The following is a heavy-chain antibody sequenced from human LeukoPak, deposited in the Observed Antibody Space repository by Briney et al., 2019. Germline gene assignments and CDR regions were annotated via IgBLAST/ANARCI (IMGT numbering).Heavy chain of an antibody. V-gene: IGHV3-33*08. Sequence: GGSLRLSCAASGFTFSSYWTSWVRQAPGKGLEWVAVIWYDGSNKYYADSVKGRFTISRDNSKNTLYLQMNSLRAEDTAVYYCARGNDYGDYSNWFDPWGQGTLVTVSS. J-gene: IGHJ5*02. CDR2: IWYDGSNK. CDR1: GFTFSSYW. D-gene: IGHD4-17*01. CDR3: ARGNDYGDYSNWFDP.